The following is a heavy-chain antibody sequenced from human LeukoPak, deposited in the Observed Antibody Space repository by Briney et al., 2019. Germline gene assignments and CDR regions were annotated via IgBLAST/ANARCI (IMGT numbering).Heavy chain of an antibody. V-gene: IGHV3-74*01. Sequence: PGGSLRLSCAASGFTFSSYWMHWVRQAPGKGLVWVSRINSDGSSTSYADSVKGRFTISRDNAKNTLYLQMNSLRAEDTAVYYCARTNPYDYVWGSYRFYFDYWGQGTLVTVSS. CDR1: GFTFSSYW. CDR2: INSDGSST. CDR3: ARTNPYDYVWGSYRFYFDY. D-gene: IGHD3-16*02. J-gene: IGHJ4*02.